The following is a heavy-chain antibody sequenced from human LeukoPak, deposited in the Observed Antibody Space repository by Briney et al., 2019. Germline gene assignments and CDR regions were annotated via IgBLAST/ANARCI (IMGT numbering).Heavy chain of an antibody. V-gene: IGHV3-48*02. Sequence: GGSLRLSCAASGFTFSSYSMNWVRQAPGKGLEWVSYISSISSTIYYADSVKGRFTISRDNAKNSLYLQINSLRDVDTAVYYCARDKYSVGYYYDSSTDACDIWGQGTMVTVSS. J-gene: IGHJ3*02. CDR2: ISSISSTI. CDR3: ARDKYSVGYYYDSSTDACDI. CDR1: GFTFSSYS. D-gene: IGHD3-22*01.